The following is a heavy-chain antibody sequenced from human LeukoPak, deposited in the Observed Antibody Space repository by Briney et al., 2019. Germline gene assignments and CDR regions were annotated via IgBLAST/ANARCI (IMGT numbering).Heavy chain of an antibody. Sequence: PSETLSLTCAVSGGSFSGYYWSWIRQPPGKGLEWIGYIYYSGSTNYNPSLKSRVTISVDTSKNQFSLKLSSVTAADTAVYYCARVAGAKYYFDYWGQGTLVTVSS. CDR3: ARVAGAKYYFDY. J-gene: IGHJ4*02. CDR2: IYYSGST. CDR1: GGSFSGYY. V-gene: IGHV4-59*01. D-gene: IGHD3-10*01.